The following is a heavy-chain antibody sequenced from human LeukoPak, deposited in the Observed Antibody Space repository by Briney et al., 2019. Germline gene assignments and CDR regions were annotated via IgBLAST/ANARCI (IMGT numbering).Heavy chain of an antibody. J-gene: IGHJ1*01. CDR2: IYDGGST. CDR3: ARALYYGSDSASEYYDYFQH. V-gene: IGHV3-66*01. CDR1: GFTVSSNS. D-gene: IGHD3-16*01. Sequence: HPGGSLRLSCAASGFTVSSNSMSWVRQAPGKGLEWVSVIYDGGSTYHTDSAEGRFSISRDNYKNTAYLPMNRLRAEDTSVYYCARALYYGSDSASEYYDYFQHWGQGTLVTVSS.